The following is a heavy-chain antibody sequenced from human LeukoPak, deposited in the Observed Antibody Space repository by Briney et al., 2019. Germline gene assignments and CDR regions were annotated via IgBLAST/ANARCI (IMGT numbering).Heavy chain of an antibody. Sequence: GGSLGLSCAASGFTFSSYNMIWVRQAPGKGLEWVSSISSSATYIYYADSVKGRFTISRDDAKNSLFLQMNSLRAEDTAVYYCATADLTGYYGGDYWGQGTLVTVSS. V-gene: IGHV3-21*01. CDR2: ISSSATYI. CDR3: ATADLTGYYGGDY. J-gene: IGHJ4*02. D-gene: IGHD3-9*01. CDR1: GFTFSSYN.